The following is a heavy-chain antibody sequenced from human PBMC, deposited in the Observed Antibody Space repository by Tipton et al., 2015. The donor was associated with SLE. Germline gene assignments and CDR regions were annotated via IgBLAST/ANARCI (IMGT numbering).Heavy chain of an antibody. J-gene: IGHJ4*02. D-gene: IGHD2-2*01. CDR3: ARDLAYCSSTSCFDYFDY. CDR2: IYTSGST. Sequence: LRLSCTVSGGSISSGSYYWSWIRQPAGKGLEWIGRIYTSGSTNYNPSLKSRVTISVDTSKNQFSWKLSSVTAADTAVYYCARDLAYCSSTSCFDYFDYWGQGTLVTVSS. CDR1: GGSISSGSYY. V-gene: IGHV4-61*02.